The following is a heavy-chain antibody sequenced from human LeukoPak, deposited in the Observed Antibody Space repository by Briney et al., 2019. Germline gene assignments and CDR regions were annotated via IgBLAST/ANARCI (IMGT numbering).Heavy chain of an antibody. CDR1: GYTFTGYY. CDR2: INPNSGGT. Sequence: ASVKVSCKASGYTFTGYYMHWVRQAPGQGLEWMGWINPNSGGTNYAQKFQGRVTMTRDTSISTAYMELSRLRSDDTAVYYCARDYSSGWYWLGWFDPWGQGTLVTVSS. D-gene: IGHD6-19*01. V-gene: IGHV1-2*02. J-gene: IGHJ5*02. CDR3: ARDYSSGWYWLGWFDP.